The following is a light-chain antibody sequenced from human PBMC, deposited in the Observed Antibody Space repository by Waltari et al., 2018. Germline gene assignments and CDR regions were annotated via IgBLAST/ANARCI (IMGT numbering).Light chain of an antibody. CDR2: SAS. CDR3: QQSYNDPTT. V-gene: IGKV1-39*01. Sequence: DIQMTQSPSSLSASVGDRVTIACRASQNIDNYLSWYHQKPGEAPRLLIFSASSPHSGVPSRFTGSGSETDFALTIGGLQPEDSGIYYCQQSYNDPTTFDQGTRVQV. CDR1: QNIDNY. J-gene: IGKJ1*01.